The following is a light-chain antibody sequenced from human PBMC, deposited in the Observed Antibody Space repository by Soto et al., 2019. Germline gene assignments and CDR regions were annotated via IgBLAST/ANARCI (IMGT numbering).Light chain of an antibody. Sequence: QSALTQPASVSGSPGQSLTISCTGTSSDVGDYNYVSWYQQHPGKAPKLMIYEVTNRPSGVSNRFSGSKSGNTASLTISGLQPEDETDYYCSSYTSSSTYVFGTGTKLTVL. CDR3: SSYTSSSTYV. CDR1: SSDVGDYNY. V-gene: IGLV2-14*01. CDR2: EVT. J-gene: IGLJ1*01.